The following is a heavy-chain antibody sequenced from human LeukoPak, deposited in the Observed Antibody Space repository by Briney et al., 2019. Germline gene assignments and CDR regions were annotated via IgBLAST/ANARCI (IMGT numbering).Heavy chain of an antibody. D-gene: IGHD2-15*01. CDR3: ARVESRDCSGGSCYPNYYYYYMDV. Sequence: GGSLRLSCAASGFTFSSYAMHWVRQAPGKGLEWVAVISYDGSNKYYADSAKGRFTISRDNSKNTLYLQMNSLRAEDTAVYYCARVESRDCSGGSCYPNYYYYYMDVWGKGTTVTVSS. CDR1: GFTFSSYA. V-gene: IGHV3-30*04. CDR2: ISYDGSNK. J-gene: IGHJ6*03.